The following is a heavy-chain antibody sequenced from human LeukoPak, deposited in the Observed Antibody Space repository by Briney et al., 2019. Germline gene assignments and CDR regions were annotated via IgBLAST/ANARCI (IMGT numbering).Heavy chain of an antibody. CDR1: GFTCSSNY. D-gene: IGHD3-3*01. CDR3: ARDGPPHYDFWSGYLEY. CDR2: SYSGGST. Sequence: GGSLRLSCAASGFTCSSNYMSWVRQAPGKGLEWVSVSYSGGSTYYADSVKGRFTISRDNSKNTLYLQMNSLGAEDTAVYYCARDGPPHYDFWSGYLEYWGQGTLVTVSS. V-gene: IGHV3-66*01. J-gene: IGHJ4*02.